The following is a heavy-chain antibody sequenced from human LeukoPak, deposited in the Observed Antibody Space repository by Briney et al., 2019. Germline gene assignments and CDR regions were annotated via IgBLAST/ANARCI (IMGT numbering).Heavy chain of an antibody. CDR1: GXTFSSYW. CDR3: AKSRIRGVSSAFDI. Sequence: PGGSLRLSCAASGXTFSSYWVSWVRQAPGKGLEWVANIKQDGSEKYYVDSVKGRFTISRDNAKNSLYLQMNSLRAEDTAVYYCAKSRIRGVSSAFDIWGQGTMVTVSS. V-gene: IGHV3-7*02. CDR2: IKQDGSEK. D-gene: IGHD3-10*01. J-gene: IGHJ3*02.